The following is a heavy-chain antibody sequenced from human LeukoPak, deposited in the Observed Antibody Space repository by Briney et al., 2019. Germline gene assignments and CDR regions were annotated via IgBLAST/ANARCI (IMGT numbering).Heavy chain of an antibody. CDR1: GGSISSYY. J-gene: IGHJ5*02. CDR2: IYYSGST. CDR3: ARRGTIFGVVIMRFGFDP. Sequence: SETLSLTCTVSGGSISSYYWSWIRQPPGKGLERIEYIYYSGSTNYNPSLKSRVTISVDTSKNQFSLKLSSVTAADTAVYYCARRGTIFGVVIMRFGFDPWGQGTLVTVSS. V-gene: IGHV4-59*12. D-gene: IGHD3-3*01.